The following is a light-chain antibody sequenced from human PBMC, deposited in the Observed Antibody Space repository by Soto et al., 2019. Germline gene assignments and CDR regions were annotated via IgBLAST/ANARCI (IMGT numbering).Light chain of an antibody. CDR2: GAS. CDR3: QQYGSSPPIT. J-gene: IGKJ5*01. V-gene: IGKV3-20*01. CDR1: QRVSSSY. Sequence: EIVLMQSPGTLSLSPGERATLSCRASQRVSSSYLACYQQKPGDAPGLLIYGASSRATGIPDRFSGSVSGTDFTLTISRLEPEDFAVYYCQQYGSSPPITFGQGTRLDIK.